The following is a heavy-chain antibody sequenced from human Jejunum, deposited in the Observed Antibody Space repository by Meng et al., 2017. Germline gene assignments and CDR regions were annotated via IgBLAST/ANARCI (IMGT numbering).Heavy chain of an antibody. CDR1: GFTFSSFP. J-gene: IGHJ4*02. D-gene: IGHD5-12*01. CDR3: TRRGYTEAEDF. V-gene: IGHV3-48*03. CDR2: ISDSGTSR. Sequence: GESLKISCEASGFTFSSFPMNWVRQVPGKGLEWVSYISDSGTSRYYGESVRGRFTISTDNAKNSPYLQLNSLEAEDTAVYYCTRRGYTEAEDFWGQGSLVTVAS.